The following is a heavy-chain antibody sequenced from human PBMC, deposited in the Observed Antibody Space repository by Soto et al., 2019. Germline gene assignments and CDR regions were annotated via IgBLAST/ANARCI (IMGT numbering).Heavy chain of an antibody. CDR1: GGTFSSYA. CDR3: ARSQGSSTSLEIYYYYYYGMDV. D-gene: IGHD2-2*01. CDR2: ISPISETT. Sequence: QVQLVQSGAEVKKPGSSVKVSCKASGGTFSSYAISWVRQAPGQGLEWVGGISPISETTNYAQKFQGRVTITADESKSQAYMELSSLRSEDTAVYYCARSQGSSTSLEIYYYYYYGMDVWGQGTTVTVSS. J-gene: IGHJ6*02. V-gene: IGHV1-69*01.